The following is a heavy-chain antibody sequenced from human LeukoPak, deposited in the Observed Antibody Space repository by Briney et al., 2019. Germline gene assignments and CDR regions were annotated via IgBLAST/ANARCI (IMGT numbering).Heavy chain of an antibody. D-gene: IGHD1-1*01. V-gene: IGHV3-7*01. Sequence: GGSLRLSCAASGFTFSSYSMNWVRQAPGKGLEWVANINQDGSDQYYVDSVKGRFTISRDNAKNSLYLQMNSLRAEDTAVYYCARDLSHEGTDPFDYWGQGTLVTVSS. CDR3: ARDLSHEGTDPFDY. CDR2: INQDGSDQ. J-gene: IGHJ4*02. CDR1: GFTFSSYS.